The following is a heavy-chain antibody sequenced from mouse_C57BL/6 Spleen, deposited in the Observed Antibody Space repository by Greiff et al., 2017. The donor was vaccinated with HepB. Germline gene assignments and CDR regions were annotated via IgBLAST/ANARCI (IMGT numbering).Heavy chain of an antibody. J-gene: IGHJ1*03. CDR1: GFTFSSYA. V-gene: IGHV5-4*01. CDR2: ISDGGSYT. Sequence: EVMLVESGGGLVKPGGSLKLSCAASGFTFSSYAMSWVRQTPEKRLEWVATISDGGSYTYYPDNVKGRFTISRDNAKNNLYLQMSHRKSEDTAMYYCAGERECYYGSGHWYFDVWGTGTTVTVSS. D-gene: IGHD1-1*01. CDR3: AGERECYYGSGHWYFDV.